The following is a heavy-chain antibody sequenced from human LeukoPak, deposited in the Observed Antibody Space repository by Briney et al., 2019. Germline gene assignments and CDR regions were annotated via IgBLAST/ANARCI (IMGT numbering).Heavy chain of an antibody. D-gene: IGHD2-21*01. J-gene: IGHJ4*02. V-gene: IGHV4-4*07. CDR2: IYTSGST. CDR1: GGSISSYY. CDR3: AREPNSAH. Sequence: SETLSLTCTVSGGSISSYYWSWIRQPAGKGLEWIGRIYTSGSTNYNYNPSLQSRVTMSVDTSKNQFSLKLSSVTAADTAVYYCAREPNSAHWGQGTLVTVSS.